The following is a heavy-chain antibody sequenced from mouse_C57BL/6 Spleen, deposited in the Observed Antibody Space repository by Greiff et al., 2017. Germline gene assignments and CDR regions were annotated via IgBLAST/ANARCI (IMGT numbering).Heavy chain of an antibody. J-gene: IGHJ3*01. CDR3: TRREITRVVATEGWFAY. D-gene: IGHD1-1*01. Sequence: VQLQQSGAELVRPGASVTLSCKASGYTFTDYEMHWVKQTPVHGLEWIGAIDPETGGTAYNQKFKGKAILTADKSSSTAYMELRSLTSEDSAVYYCTRREITRVVATEGWFAYWGQGTLVTVSA. V-gene: IGHV1-15*01. CDR1: GYTFTDYE. CDR2: IDPETGGT.